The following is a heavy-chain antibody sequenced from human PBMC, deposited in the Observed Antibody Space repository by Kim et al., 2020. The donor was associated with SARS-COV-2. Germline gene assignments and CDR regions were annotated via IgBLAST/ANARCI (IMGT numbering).Heavy chain of an antibody. CDR1: GYSFTSYW. CDR2: IYPGDSDT. V-gene: IGHV5-51*01. D-gene: IGHD3-22*01. J-gene: IGHJ4*02. Sequence: GESLKISCKGSGYSFTSYWIGWVRQMPGKGLEWMGIIYPGDSDTRYSPSFQGQVTISADKSISTAYLQWSSLKASDTAMYYCARLPYYDSSGYYGGFGFDYWGQGTLVTVSS. CDR3: ARLPYYDSSGYYGGFGFDY.